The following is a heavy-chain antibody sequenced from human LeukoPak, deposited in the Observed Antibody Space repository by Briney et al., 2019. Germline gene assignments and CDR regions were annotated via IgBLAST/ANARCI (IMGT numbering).Heavy chain of an antibody. CDR2: IKQDGSEK. CDR1: GFTFSMYW. J-gene: IGHJ4*02. Sequence: GGSLRLSCAASGFTFSMYWMSWVRQAPGKGLEWVANIKQDGSEKYYVDSVKGRFTISRDNAKNSLYLQMSSLRVEDTAVYYCARDKEEGPTKFDYWGQGTLVTVSS. CDR3: ARDKEEGPTKFDY. D-gene: IGHD1-26*01. V-gene: IGHV3-7*03.